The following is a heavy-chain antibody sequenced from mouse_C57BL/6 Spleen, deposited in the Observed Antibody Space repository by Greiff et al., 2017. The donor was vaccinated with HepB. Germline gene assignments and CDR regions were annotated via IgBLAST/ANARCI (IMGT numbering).Heavy chain of an antibody. CDR1: GFNIKNTY. J-gene: IGHJ3*01. CDR3: ARSEYYDYDVWFAY. V-gene: IGHV14-3*01. Sequence: VQLKESVAELVRPGASVKLSCTASGFNIKNTYMHWVKQRPEQGLEWIGRIDPANGNTKYAPKFQGKATITADTSSTTAYLQLSSLTSEDTAIYYCARSEYYDYDVWFAYWGQGTLVTVSA. CDR2: IDPANGNT. D-gene: IGHD2-4*01.